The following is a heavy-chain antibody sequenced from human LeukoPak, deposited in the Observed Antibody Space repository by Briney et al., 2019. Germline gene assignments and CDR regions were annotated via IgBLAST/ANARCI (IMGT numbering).Heavy chain of an antibody. V-gene: IGHV3-30-3*01. CDR1: GFTFSSYA. Sequence: GASLRLSCAASGFTFSSYAMHWVRQAPGKGLEWVAVISYDGSNKYYADSVKGRFTISRDNSKNTLYLQMNSLRAEDTAVYYCARERGDPRDYYGMDVWGQGTTVTVSS. CDR2: ISYDGSNK. CDR3: ARERGDPRDYYGMDV. D-gene: IGHD4-17*01. J-gene: IGHJ6*02.